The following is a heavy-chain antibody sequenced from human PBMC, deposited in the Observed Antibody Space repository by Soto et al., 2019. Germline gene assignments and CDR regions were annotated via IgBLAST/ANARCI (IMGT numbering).Heavy chain of an antibody. Sequence: SVKVSCKASGGTFSSYAISWVRQAPGQEREWMGGIIPIFGTANYAQKFQGRVTITADESTSTAYMELSSLRSEDTAVYYCARDRYYDSSGPPGGMDVWGQGTTVTVSS. CDR1: GGTFSSYA. J-gene: IGHJ6*02. CDR2: IIPIFGTA. D-gene: IGHD3-22*01. V-gene: IGHV1-69*13. CDR3: ARDRYYDSSGPPGGMDV.